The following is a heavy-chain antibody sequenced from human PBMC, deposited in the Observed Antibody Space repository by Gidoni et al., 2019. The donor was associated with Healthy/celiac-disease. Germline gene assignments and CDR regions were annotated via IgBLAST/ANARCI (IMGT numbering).Heavy chain of an antibody. Sequence: QVQLQESGPGLVKPSETLSLTCPVSGGSVSSGSYYWSWIRQPPGKGLEWIGYIYSSGSTNYNPSLKSRVTISVDTSKNQFSLKLSSVTAADTAVYYCAREGAYSSGYYYWGQGTLVTVSS. D-gene: IGHD3-22*01. J-gene: IGHJ4*02. V-gene: IGHV4-61*01. CDR2: IYSSGST. CDR3: AREGAYSSGYYY. CDR1: GGSVSSGSYY.